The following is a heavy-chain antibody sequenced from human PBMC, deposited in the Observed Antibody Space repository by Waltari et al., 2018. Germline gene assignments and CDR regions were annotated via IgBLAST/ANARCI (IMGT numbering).Heavy chain of an antibody. Sequence: QVQLVQSGAEVKKPGSSVKVSCKASGGTFSSYAISWVRQAPGQGLEWMGGIIPIFGTANYAQKFQGRVTITADESTSTAYMELSSLRSEDTAVYYCARSSGKDYAGNYYGMDVWGQGTTVTVSS. J-gene: IGHJ6*02. V-gene: IGHV1-69*01. CDR2: IIPIFGTA. D-gene: IGHD4-17*01. CDR1: GGTFSSYA. CDR3: ARSSGKDYAGNYYGMDV.